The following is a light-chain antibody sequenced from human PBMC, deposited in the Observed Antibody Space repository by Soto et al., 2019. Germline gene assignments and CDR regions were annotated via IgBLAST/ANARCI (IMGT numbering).Light chain of an antibody. CDR2: EVS. Sequence: QSALTQPASVSGSPGQSITISCTGTSSDVGSYNLVSWYQQHPGKAPKLMIYEVSKRPSGVSNRFSGSKSGNTASLTISGLQAEDEADYYCCSYAGSSTLVFATGTKLTVL. CDR3: CSYAGSSTLV. J-gene: IGLJ1*01. CDR1: SSDVGSYNL. V-gene: IGLV2-23*02.